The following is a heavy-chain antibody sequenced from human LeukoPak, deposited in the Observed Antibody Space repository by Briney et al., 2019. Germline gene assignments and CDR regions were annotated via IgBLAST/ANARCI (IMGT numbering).Heavy chain of an antibody. V-gene: IGHV3-23*01. Sequence: PGGSLRLSCGASGFTFNISAINWVRQAPGKGLECVSSISASGSGTFYADSVKGRFAISRDNSRNMVFLLMNTLRAEDTAIYYCAKVTTDCSSTSCFLPYAFDFWGQGTMVAFSS. CDR1: GFTFNISA. CDR3: AKVTTDCSSTSCFLPYAFDF. J-gene: IGHJ3*01. D-gene: IGHD2-2*01. CDR2: ISASGSGT.